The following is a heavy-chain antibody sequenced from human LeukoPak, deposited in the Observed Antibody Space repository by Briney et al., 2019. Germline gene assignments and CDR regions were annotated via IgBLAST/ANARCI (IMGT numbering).Heavy chain of an antibody. V-gene: IGHV4-4*09. CDR2: IYTSGST. CDR1: GRSISSYY. D-gene: IGHD3-10*01. Sequence: SETLSLTCTVSGRSISSYYWSWIRQPPGKGLEWIGYIYTSGSTNYKPSLKRLVTISVDTSKNQFSLKLSPVTAADTAVYYCARHSVSGSYYYMDVWGKGTTVTVSS. CDR3: ARHSVSGSYYYMDV. J-gene: IGHJ6*03.